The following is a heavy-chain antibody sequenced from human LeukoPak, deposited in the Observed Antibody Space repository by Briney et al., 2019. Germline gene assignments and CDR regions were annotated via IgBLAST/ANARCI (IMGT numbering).Heavy chain of an antibody. CDR3: AIFQSLYCSGGSCDY. V-gene: IGHV3-74*01. CDR1: GFTFSSYW. Sequence: GGSLRISCAAPGFTFSSYWMHLVRQAPGKGLVWVSRIDTGGTTSTYADSVKGRFTISRDNSKNTLYLQMNSLRAEDTAVYYCAIFQSLYCSGGSCDYWGQGTLVTVSS. D-gene: IGHD2-15*01. J-gene: IGHJ4*02. CDR2: IDTGGTTS.